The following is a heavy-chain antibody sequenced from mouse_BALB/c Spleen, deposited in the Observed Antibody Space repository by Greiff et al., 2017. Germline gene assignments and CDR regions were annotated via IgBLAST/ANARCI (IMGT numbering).Heavy chain of an antibody. CDR3: ARGGYYGGSLPFAY. D-gene: IGHD1-1*01. CDR2: INSNGGST. J-gene: IGHJ3*01. CDR1: GFTFSSYG. Sequence: EVQVVESGGGLVQPGGSLKLSCAASGFTFSSYGMSWVRQTPDKRLELVATINSNGGSTYYPDSVKGRFTISRDNATNTLYLQMSSLKSEDTAMYYCARGGYYGGSLPFAYWGQGTLVTVSA. V-gene: IGHV5-6-3*01.